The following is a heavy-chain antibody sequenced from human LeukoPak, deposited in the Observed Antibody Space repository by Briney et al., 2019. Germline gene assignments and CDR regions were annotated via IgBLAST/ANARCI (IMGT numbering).Heavy chain of an antibody. CDR2: IYYSGST. CDR3: ARGVSAAAGYFSYYYYYMDV. CDR1: GGSISGYY. D-gene: IGHD6-13*01. J-gene: IGHJ6*03. Sequence: SETLSLTCTVSGGSISGYYWSWIRQPPGKGLEWIGYIYYSGSTNYNPSLKSRVTISVDTSKNQFSLKLSSVTAADTAVYYCARGVSAAAGYFSYYYYYMDVWGKGTTVTVSS. V-gene: IGHV4-59*01.